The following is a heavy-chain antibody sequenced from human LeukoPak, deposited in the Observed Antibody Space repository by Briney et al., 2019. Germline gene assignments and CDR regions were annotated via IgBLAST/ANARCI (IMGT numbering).Heavy chain of an antibody. CDR1: GFPFSTHS. CDR2: VSGSGGST. D-gene: IGHD3-22*01. J-gene: IGHJ4*02. CDR3: AKRGVVIRVILVGFHKEAYYFDS. V-gene: IGHV3-23*01. Sequence: GGSLRLSCAASGFPFSTHSLSWVRQAPGKGLEWVAGVSGSGGSTNYADSVKGRFTISRDNPKNTLYLQMNSLRAEDTAVYFCAKRGVVIRVILVGFHKEAYYFDSWGQGALVTVSS.